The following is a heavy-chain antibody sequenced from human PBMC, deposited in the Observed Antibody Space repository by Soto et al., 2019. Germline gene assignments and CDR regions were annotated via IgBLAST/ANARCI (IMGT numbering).Heavy chain of an antibody. CDR3: ARDRDISGDYMDV. D-gene: IGHD2-21*01. J-gene: IGHJ6*03. CDR1: GFTFSTYW. V-gene: IGHV3-74*01. Sequence: PGGSLRLSCAASGFTFSTYWLHWVRQLPGKGLVWVSRINTDGRSADYADSVQGRFTIFRDNAKNTLYLQMNSLRAEDTAMYYCARDRDISGDYMDVWGKGTTVTAP. CDR2: INTDGRSA.